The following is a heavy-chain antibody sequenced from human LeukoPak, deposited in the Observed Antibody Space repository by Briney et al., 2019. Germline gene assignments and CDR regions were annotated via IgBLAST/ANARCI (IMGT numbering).Heavy chain of an antibody. Sequence: PSETLSLTCSVSVGSISSSSSYWGWIRQSPGKGLEWVGSLQYRGSTYCNPSLKSRVTISVDTSKNQFSLKLSSVTAADTAVYSCARGYYYDFWSGSVLFDYWGPGTLVPVS. CDR1: VGSISSSSSY. CDR2: LQYRGST. CDR3: ARGYYYDFWSGSVLFDY. D-gene: IGHD3-3*01. J-gene: IGHJ4*02. V-gene: IGHV4-39*01.